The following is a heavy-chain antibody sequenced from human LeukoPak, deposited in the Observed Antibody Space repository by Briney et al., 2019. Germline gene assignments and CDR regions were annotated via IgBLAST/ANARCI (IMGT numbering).Heavy chain of an antibody. V-gene: IGHV3-30*18. CDR2: ISYDGGEK. J-gene: IGHJ4*02. D-gene: IGHD2-8*01. CDR1: GYTFSRDA. CDR3: AKELNVRGPPGY. Sequence: GGSLRLSCAASGYTFSRDAMHWVRQAPGKGLEWVAVISYDGGEKYYGDSVKGRFTISRDNSKNTLYLQMNSLRIEDTAVYYCAKELNVRGPPGYWGQGTLVTVSP.